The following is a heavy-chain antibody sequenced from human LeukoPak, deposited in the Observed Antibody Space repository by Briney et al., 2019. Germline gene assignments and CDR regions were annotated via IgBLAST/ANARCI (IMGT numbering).Heavy chain of an antibody. Sequence: SVKVSCKASGGTFSSYAISWVRQAPGQGLEWMGGIIPIFGTANYAQKFQGRVTITADKSTSTAYMELSSLRSEDTAVYYCARDVEMATMVFDYWGQGTLVTVSS. CDR1: GGTFSSYA. CDR3: ARDVEMATMVFDY. CDR2: IIPIFGTA. J-gene: IGHJ4*02. D-gene: IGHD5-24*01. V-gene: IGHV1-69*06.